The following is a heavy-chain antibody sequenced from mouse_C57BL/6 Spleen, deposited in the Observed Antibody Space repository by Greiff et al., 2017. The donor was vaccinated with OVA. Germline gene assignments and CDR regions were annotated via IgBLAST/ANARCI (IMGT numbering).Heavy chain of an antibody. CDR3: ARKGSRLWYFDV. CDR2: IDPSDSYT. D-gene: IGHD1-1*01. Sequence: QVQLQQPGAELVMPGASVKLSCKASGYTFTSYWMHWVKQRPGQGLEWIGEIDPSDSYTNYTQKFKGKSTLTVDKSSSTAYMQLSSLTSEDSAVYYCARKGSRLWYFDVWGTGTTVTVSS. J-gene: IGHJ1*03. V-gene: IGHV1-69*01. CDR1: GYTFTSYW.